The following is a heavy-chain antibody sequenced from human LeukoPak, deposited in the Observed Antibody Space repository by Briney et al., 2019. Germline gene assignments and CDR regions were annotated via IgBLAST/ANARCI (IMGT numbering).Heavy chain of an antibody. V-gene: IGHV4-59*01. J-gene: IGHJ6*03. CDR1: GGSISSYY. Sequence: SETLSLTCTVSGGSISSYYWSWIRQPPGKGLEWIGYIYYSGSTNYNPSLKSRVTISVDTSKNQFSLKLSSVTAADTAVYYCARAWLGSTVVTTGDYYMDVWGKGTTVTVSS. CDR3: ARAWLGSTVVTTGDYYMDV. D-gene: IGHD4-23*01. CDR2: IYYSGST.